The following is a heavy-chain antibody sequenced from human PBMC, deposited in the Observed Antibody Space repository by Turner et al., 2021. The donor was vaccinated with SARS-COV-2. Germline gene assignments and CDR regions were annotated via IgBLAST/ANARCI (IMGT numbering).Heavy chain of an antibody. V-gene: IGHV4-39*01. D-gene: IGHD5-18*01. CDR1: GGSISSSSYY. Sequence: QLQLQESGPGLVKPSETLSVTCTVSGGSISSSSYYWGWISQPPGKGLVWFGNIYYSGSAYYNPSLKSRVTISVDPSKNQFSLKLTSVTAADTAVYYCARLMDTAMDYYGTDVWGQGTTVTVSS. CDR3: ARLMDTAMDYYGTDV. CDR2: IYYSGSA. J-gene: IGHJ6*02.